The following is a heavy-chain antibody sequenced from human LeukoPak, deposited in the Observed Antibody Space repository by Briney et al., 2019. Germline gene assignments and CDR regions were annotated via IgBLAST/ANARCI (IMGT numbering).Heavy chain of an antibody. V-gene: IGHV3-23*01. D-gene: IGHD2-21*02. CDR2: ISGSGGST. CDR3: AKDSGHCGGDCYTDY. Sequence: GGSLRLSCAASGYTFSSYAMSWVRQAPGKGLEWVSAISGSGGSTYYADSVKGRFTISRDNSKNTLYLQMNSLRAEDTAVYYCAKDSGHCGGDCYTDYWGQGTLVTVSS. J-gene: IGHJ4*02. CDR1: GYTFSSYA.